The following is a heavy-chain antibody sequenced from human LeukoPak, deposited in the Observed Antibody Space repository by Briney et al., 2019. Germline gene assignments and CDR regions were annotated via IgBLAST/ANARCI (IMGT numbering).Heavy chain of an antibody. CDR1: GGSISSGSYY. Sequence: SETLSLTCTVSGGSISSGSYYWSWIRQPAGKGLEWIGRIYTSGSTNYNPSLKSRVTISVDTSKNQFSLKLSSVTAADTAVYYCARAIVVVTPHFDYWGQGTLVTVSS. D-gene: IGHD3-22*01. J-gene: IGHJ4*02. CDR2: IYTSGST. V-gene: IGHV4-61*02. CDR3: ARAIVVVTPHFDY.